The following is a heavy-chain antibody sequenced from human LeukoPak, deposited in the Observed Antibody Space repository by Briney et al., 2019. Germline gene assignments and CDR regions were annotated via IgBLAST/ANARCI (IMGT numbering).Heavy chain of an antibody. CDR2: INPNSGGT. CDR1: GYTFTVYY. J-gene: IGHJ6*02. V-gene: IGHV1-2*02. D-gene: IGHD4-17*01. CDR3: ARSYGDYVHYYYGMDV. Sequence: ASVKVSCKASGYTFTVYYMHWVRQAPGQGLEWMGWINPNSGGTNYAQKFQGRVTMTRDTSISTAYMELSRLRSDDTAVYYCARSYGDYVHYYYGMDVWGQGTTVTVSS.